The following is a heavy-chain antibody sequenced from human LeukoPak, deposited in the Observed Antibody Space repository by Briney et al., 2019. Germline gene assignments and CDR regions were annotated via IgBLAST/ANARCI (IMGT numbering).Heavy chain of an antibody. CDR3: AKCGLVVVPAAIPREAFDI. D-gene: IGHD2-2*02. Sequence: GGSLRLSCAASGFTFSSYAMSWVRQAPGKGLEWVSAISGSGGSTYYADSVKGRFTISRDNSKTTLYLQMNSLRAEDTAVYYCAKCGLVVVPAAIPREAFDIWGQGTMVTVSS. V-gene: IGHV3-23*01. J-gene: IGHJ3*02. CDR2: ISGSGGST. CDR1: GFTFSSYA.